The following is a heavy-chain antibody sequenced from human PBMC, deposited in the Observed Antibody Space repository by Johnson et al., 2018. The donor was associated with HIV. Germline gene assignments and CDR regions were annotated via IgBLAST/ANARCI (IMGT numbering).Heavy chain of an antibody. D-gene: IGHD3-22*01. V-gene: IGHV3-11*04. CDR2: ISSNGSTI. CDR1: GFTFSDYY. CDR3: ARGDTMIVVVDNAFDI. J-gene: IGHJ3*02. Sequence: QVQLVESGGGLVKPGGSLRLSCAASGFTFSDYYMNWIRQAPGKGLEWVSYISSNGSTIYYADSVKGRFTFSRDNAKNSLYLQMNSLRAEDTAVYYCARGDTMIVVVDNAFDIWGQGTMVTVSS.